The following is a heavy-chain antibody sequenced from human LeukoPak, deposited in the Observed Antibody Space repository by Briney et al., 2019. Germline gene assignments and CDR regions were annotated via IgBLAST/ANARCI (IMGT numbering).Heavy chain of an antibody. CDR1: GFTLSLAW. CDR3: ARGSTYYDSSGQVPFDY. CDR2: ISGSSSTI. Sequence: GGSLRLSCATSGFTLSLAWMHWVRQAPGKGLEWGSYISGSSSTIYYADSVKGRFTISRDNGKNTLYLQMNSLRAENTAVYYCARGSTYYDSSGQVPFDYWGQGTLVTVSS. V-gene: IGHV3-48*01. J-gene: IGHJ4*02. D-gene: IGHD3-22*01.